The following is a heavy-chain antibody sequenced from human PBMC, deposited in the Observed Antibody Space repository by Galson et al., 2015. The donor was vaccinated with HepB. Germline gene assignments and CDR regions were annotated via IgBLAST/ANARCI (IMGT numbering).Heavy chain of an antibody. CDR1: GFTFSNSD. Sequence: SLRLSCAASGFTFSNSDMHWVRQAPGKGLEWVAVIWYDGSDKNYAESLKGRFTIPRDNSKNTLYLQMNSLRVDDTAVYYCARDGLRVVRGVDFDLWGRGTLVTVSS. J-gene: IGHJ2*01. CDR2: IWYDGSDK. CDR3: ARDGLRVVRGVDFDL. D-gene: IGHD3-10*01. V-gene: IGHV3-33*08.